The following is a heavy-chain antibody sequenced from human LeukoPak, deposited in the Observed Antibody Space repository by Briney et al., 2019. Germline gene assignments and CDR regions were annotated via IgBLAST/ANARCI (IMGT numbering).Heavy chain of an antibody. CDR2: IVVGSGNT. V-gene: IGHV1-58*02. CDR3: AAGWVCSGGSCYYYFDY. D-gene: IGHD2-15*01. Sequence: SVKVSCKASGFTFTSSAMQWVRQARGQRLESTGWIVVGSGNTNYAQKFQERVTITRDMSTSTTYMELSSLRSEDTAVYYCAAGWVCSGGSCYYYFDYWGQGTLVTVSS. J-gene: IGHJ4*02. CDR1: GFTFTSSA.